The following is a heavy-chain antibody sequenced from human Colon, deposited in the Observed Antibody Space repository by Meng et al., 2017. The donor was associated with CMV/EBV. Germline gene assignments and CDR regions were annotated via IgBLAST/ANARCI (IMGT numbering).Heavy chain of an antibody. Sequence: GGSLRLSCTASGFTFVDYAMHWVRQAPGKGLEWVSGVSWNGDTRGYADSVKGRFTMSRDNAKNSLYLLMNGLRAEDTALYYCAKDVVTGDGADAFDVWGQGTMVTVSS. J-gene: IGHJ3*01. CDR1: GFTFVDYA. CDR2: VSWNGDTR. V-gene: IGHV3-9*01. D-gene: IGHD7-27*01. CDR3: AKDVVTGDGADAFDV.